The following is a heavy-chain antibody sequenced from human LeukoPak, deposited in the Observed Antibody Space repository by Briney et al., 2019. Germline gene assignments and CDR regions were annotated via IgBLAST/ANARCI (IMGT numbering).Heavy chain of an antibody. V-gene: IGHV3-66*01. CDR2: IYSGGST. Sequence: GGTLRLSCSASGFTFTTYGMSWVRQAPGKGLEWVSVIYSGGSTYYADSVKGRFTISRDNSKNTLYLQMNSLRAEDTAVYYCARSSKWGQGTLVTVSS. J-gene: IGHJ4*02. CDR3: ARSSK. CDR1: GFTFTTYG.